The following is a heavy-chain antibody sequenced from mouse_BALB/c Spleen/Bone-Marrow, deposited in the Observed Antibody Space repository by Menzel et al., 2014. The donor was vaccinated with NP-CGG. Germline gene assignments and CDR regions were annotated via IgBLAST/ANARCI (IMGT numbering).Heavy chain of an antibody. Sequence: QVQLQQPGAELVRPGASVKLSRKASGYTFTSYWIDWVKQRPGQGLEWIGNIYPSDSYTNYNQKFKGKATLTVDKSSSTAYMQLSSPTSEDSAVYYCTLLSPMDYWGQGTSVTVSS. CDR3: TLLSPMDY. V-gene: IGHV1-69*02. CDR1: GYTFTSYW. CDR2: IYPSDSYT. D-gene: IGHD2-1*01. J-gene: IGHJ4*01.